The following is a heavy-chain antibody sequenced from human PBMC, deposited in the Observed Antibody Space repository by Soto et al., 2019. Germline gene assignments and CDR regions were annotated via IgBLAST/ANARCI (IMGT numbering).Heavy chain of an antibody. CDR3: ARGLGGRMDD. CDR2: IIPILGET. CDR1: GTIFSSYT. Sequence: QVQLVQSGAEVKKPGSSVRVSCKASGTIFSSYTISWVRQAPGQGLEWMGRIIPILGETNSAQKFQGGVTLTADKPTNTAYMALNCLRLEDTAVYYCARGLGGRMDDWGQGTTVTVSS. V-gene: IGHV1-69*08. D-gene: IGHD3-16*01. J-gene: IGHJ6*02.